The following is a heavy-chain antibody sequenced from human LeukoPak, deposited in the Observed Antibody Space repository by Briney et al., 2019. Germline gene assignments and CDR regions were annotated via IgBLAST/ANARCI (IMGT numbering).Heavy chain of an antibody. CDR2: INPNSGGT. CDR3: ARGYSYGYFYYYYMDV. J-gene: IGHJ6*03. Sequence: GASVKVSCKASGYTFTGYSMHWVRQAAGQGHEWMGWINPNSGGTNYAQKFQGRVTMTRDTSISAAYMELSRLRSDDTAVYYCARGYSYGYFYYYYMDVWGKGTTVTVSS. V-gene: IGHV1-2*02. CDR1: GYTFTGYS. D-gene: IGHD5-18*01.